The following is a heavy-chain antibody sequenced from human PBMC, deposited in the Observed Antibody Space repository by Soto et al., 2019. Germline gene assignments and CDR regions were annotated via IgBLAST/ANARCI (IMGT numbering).Heavy chain of an antibody. Sequence: EVQLVESGGGLGQPGGSLRLSCAASGFTFSGFEMNWVRQAPGMGLEWVSYISSSGSTMYYADSVRGRFTISRDNAKNSMYLQLNSLRAEDTAVYYCAREYYYDSSGNDAFDIWGQGTMVTVSS. J-gene: IGHJ3*02. CDR3: AREYYYDSSGNDAFDI. CDR2: ISSSGSTM. D-gene: IGHD3-22*01. CDR1: GFTFSGFE. V-gene: IGHV3-48*03.